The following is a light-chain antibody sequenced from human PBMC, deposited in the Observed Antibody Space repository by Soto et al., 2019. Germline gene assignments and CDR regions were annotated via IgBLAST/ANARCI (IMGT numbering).Light chain of an antibody. Sequence: QSVLTQPASVPGSPGQSITVSCTGSSSDVGGYNYVSWYQQHPGKAPKLMIYDVSNRPSGVSNRFSGSKSGNTASLTISGLQAEDEADYYCSSYTSTNTLEVFGTGTKVTVL. V-gene: IGLV2-14*01. CDR1: SSDVGGYNY. J-gene: IGLJ1*01. CDR2: DVS. CDR3: SSYTSTNTLEV.